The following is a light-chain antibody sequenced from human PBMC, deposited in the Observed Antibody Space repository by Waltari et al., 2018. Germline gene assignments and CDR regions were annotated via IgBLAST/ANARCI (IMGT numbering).Light chain of an antibody. CDR1: QSVSSSY. Sequence: EIVLTQSPGTLSLSPGERATLSCRASQSVSSSYLSWYQQKPGPAPRLLIYGASRRATGIPDRFSGSGSGTDFTLTISRLEPEDFAVYYCQQYGNSPYTFGQGTKLEIK. V-gene: IGKV3-20*01. CDR2: GAS. CDR3: QQYGNSPYT. J-gene: IGKJ2*01.